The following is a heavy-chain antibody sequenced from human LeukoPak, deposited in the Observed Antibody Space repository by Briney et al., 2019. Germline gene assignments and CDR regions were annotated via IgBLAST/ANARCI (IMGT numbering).Heavy chain of an antibody. J-gene: IGHJ3*02. D-gene: IGHD2-15*01. Sequence: PGGSLRLSCALAGVTSTNYWMRCVRQAPGKGLVWVSRIKSDGSSTNYADSVKGRFTISRDNAKNTLYLQMNSLRAEDTAMYYCTRMLVVGNRVFDIWGQGTMATVSS. CDR1: GVTSTNYW. CDR2: IKSDGSST. CDR3: TRMLVVGNRVFDI. V-gene: IGHV3-74*01.